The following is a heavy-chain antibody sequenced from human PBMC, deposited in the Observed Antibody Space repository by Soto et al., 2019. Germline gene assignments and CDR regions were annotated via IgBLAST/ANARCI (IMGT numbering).Heavy chain of an antibody. J-gene: IGHJ3*02. Sequence: GGSLRLSCAASGFTFGSHWMSWVRQAPGKGLERVANIKPDGSEKWYVDSVKGRFTISRDNAKNSLYLQMNSLRAEDTAVYYCARGDYYDSSGPFSDAFDIWGQGTMVTVSS. CDR2: IKPDGSEK. CDR3: ARGDYYDSSGPFSDAFDI. D-gene: IGHD3-22*01. V-gene: IGHV3-7*04. CDR1: GFTFGSHW.